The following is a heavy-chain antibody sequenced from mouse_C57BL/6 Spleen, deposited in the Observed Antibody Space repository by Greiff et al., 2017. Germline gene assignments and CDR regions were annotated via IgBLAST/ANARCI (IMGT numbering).Heavy chain of an antibody. CDR2: IYPGNSDT. Sequence: VQLQQSGPVLARPGASVKMSCKTSGYTFTSYWMHWVKQRPGQGLEWIGVIYPGNSDTSYNQKFKGKATLPTVTSASTAYMELSSRTNEDTAVYYCTNGERSWFAYWGQGTLVTVSA. V-gene: IGHV1-5*01. CDR3: TNGERSWFAY. CDR1: GYTFTSYW. J-gene: IGHJ3*01.